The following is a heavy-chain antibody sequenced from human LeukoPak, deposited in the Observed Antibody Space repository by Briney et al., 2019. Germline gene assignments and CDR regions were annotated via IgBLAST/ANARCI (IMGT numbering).Heavy chain of an antibody. V-gene: IGHV3-11*01. CDR3: ARERYYYDSTYYYVKYFDY. D-gene: IGHD3-22*01. CDR2: ISSSGSTI. Sequence: PGGSLRLSCAASEFSFSDYYMSWIRQAPGKGLEWISYISSSGSTIYYADSVKDRFTISRDNAKNSVYLQMNSLRAEDTAVYYCARERYYYDSTYYYVKYFDYWGQGTLVTVSS. CDR1: EFSFSDYY. J-gene: IGHJ4*02.